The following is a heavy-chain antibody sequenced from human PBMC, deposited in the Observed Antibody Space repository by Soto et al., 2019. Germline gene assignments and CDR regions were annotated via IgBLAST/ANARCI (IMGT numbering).Heavy chain of an antibody. V-gene: IGHV3-23*01. Sequence: PGGSLRLSCAASGFTFSSYAMSWVRQAPGKGLEWVSAISGSGGSTHYADSVKGRFTISRDNSKNTLYLQMNSLRAEDTAVYYCAKGGDDMITFGGVIAPFDYWGQGTLVTVSS. J-gene: IGHJ4*02. D-gene: IGHD3-16*02. CDR1: GFTFSSYA. CDR2: ISGSGGST. CDR3: AKGGDDMITFGGVIAPFDY.